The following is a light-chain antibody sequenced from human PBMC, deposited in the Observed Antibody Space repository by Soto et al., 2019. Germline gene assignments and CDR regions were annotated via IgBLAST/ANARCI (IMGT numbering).Light chain of an antibody. J-gene: IGKJ1*01. CDR1: QSVSSSY. CDR2: GAS. V-gene: IGKV3-20*01. Sequence: EIVLTQSPGTLSLSPGERATLSCRASQSVSSSYLAWYQLKPGQAPRLLIYGASSRATGIPDRFSGSGSGTDFTLTIRRLEPEDFAVYYCQQYGSSRWTFGQGTKVEIK. CDR3: QQYGSSRWT.